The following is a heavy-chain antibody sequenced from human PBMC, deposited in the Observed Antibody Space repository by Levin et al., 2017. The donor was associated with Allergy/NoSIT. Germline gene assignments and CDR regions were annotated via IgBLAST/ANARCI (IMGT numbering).Heavy chain of an antibody. Sequence: SETLSLTCAVYGGSFSGYYWSWIRQPPGKGLEWIGEINHSGSTNYNPSLKSRVTISVDTSKNQFSLKLSSVTAADTAVYYCARVGGLGGPAGMDVWGQGTTVTVSS. CDR2: INHSGST. CDR1: GGSFSGYY. J-gene: IGHJ6*02. V-gene: IGHV4-34*01. CDR3: ARVGGLGGPAGMDV. D-gene: IGHD3-16*01.